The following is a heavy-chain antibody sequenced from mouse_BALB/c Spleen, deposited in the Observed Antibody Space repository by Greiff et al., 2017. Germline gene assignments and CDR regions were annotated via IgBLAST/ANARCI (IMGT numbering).Heavy chain of an antibody. CDR1: GYAFSSYW. D-gene: IGHD1-2*01. CDR2: IYPGDGDT. J-gene: IGHJ3*01. CDR3: ARSLITTAPPWFAY. V-gene: IGHV1-80*01. Sequence: QVQLQQSGAELVRPGSSVKISCKASGYAFSSYWMNWVKQRPGQGLEWIGQIYPGDGDTNYNGKFKGKATLTADKSSSTAYMQLSSLTSEDSAVYFCARSLITTAPPWFAYWGQGTLVTVSA.